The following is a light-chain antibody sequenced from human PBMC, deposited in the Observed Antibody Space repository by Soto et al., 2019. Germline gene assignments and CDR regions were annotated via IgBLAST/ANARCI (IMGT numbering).Light chain of an antibody. V-gene: IGKV3-20*01. J-gene: IGKJ2*01. CDR1: QSISSSY. Sequence: EIVLTQSPGTLSLSPGERATLSCRASQSISSSYLAWYQHKPGQAPRLLLFGASSRATDIPDRFSGSGSGTDFTLTISRLEPEEFAVYYCQQFGSSSYTFGQGTKLEIK. CDR2: GAS. CDR3: QQFGSSSYT.